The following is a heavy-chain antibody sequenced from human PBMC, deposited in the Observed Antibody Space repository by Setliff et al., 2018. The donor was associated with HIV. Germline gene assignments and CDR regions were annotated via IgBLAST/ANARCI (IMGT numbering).Heavy chain of an antibody. Sequence: SETLSLTCTVSGGSISSYYWSWIRQPPGKGLEWIGHMYISGSTTYNPSLKSRATISLDTSKNQFSLKLSSVTAADTAVYYCARWNFMTTVTFDYWGQGTLVTVSS. CDR3: ARWNFMTTVTFDY. CDR2: MYISGST. V-gene: IGHV4-4*08. D-gene: IGHD4-4*01. CDR1: GGSISSYY. J-gene: IGHJ4*02.